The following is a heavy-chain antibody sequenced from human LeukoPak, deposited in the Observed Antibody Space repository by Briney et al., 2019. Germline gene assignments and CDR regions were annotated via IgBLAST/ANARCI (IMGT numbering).Heavy chain of an antibody. CDR2: ISSSSSST. CDR3: ANGGAH. CDR1: GFTFSNYS. Sequence: TGGSLRLSCVASGFTFSNYSMNWVRQAPGKGLEWVSSISSSSSSTYYADSVKGRFTISRDNAKNSLHLQMNSLRVEDTAVYYCANGGAHWGQGTLVTVSS. V-gene: IGHV3-21*01. J-gene: IGHJ4*02. D-gene: IGHD4/OR15-4a*01.